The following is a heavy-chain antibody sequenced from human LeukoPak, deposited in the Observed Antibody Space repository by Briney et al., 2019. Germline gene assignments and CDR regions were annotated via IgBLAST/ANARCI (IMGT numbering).Heavy chain of an antibody. Sequence: SETLSLTCTVSGGSISSYYWSWIRQPAGKGLEWIGRIYTSGSTNYNPSLKSRVTMSVDTSKNQFSLKLSSVTAADTAVYYCARDSGYSSSPTDAFDIWGQGTMVTVSS. CDR2: IYTSGST. V-gene: IGHV4-4*07. CDR3: ARDSGYSSSPTDAFDI. CDR1: GGSISSYY. J-gene: IGHJ3*02. D-gene: IGHD6-13*01.